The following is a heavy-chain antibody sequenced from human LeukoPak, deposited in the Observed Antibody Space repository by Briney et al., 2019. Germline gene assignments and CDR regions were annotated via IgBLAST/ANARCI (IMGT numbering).Heavy chain of an antibody. D-gene: IGHD6-13*01. CDR2: IRSKAYGGTT. CDR1: GFTFDDYA. Sequence: SLRLSCAASGFTFDDYAMHWVRQAPGKGLEWVGFIRSKAYGGTTEYAASVKGRFTISRDDSKSIAYLQMNSLKTEDTAVYYCTRVAAAGTDDYWGQGTLVTVSS. J-gene: IGHJ4*02. CDR3: TRVAAAGTDDY. V-gene: IGHV3-49*04.